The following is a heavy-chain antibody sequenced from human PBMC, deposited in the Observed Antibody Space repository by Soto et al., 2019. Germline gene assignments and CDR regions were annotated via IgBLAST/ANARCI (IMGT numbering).Heavy chain of an antibody. V-gene: IGHV4-39*01. Sequence: QLQLQESGPGLVKPSETLSLTCTVSGGSISSSSYYWGWIRQPPGKGLEWIGSIYYSGSTYYNPSLKSRVTISVDTSKNQFSLKLSSVTAADTAVYYCARLPRSDRQQLVPPPEYFQHWGQGTLVTVSS. CDR2: IYYSGST. J-gene: IGHJ1*01. D-gene: IGHD6-13*01. CDR3: ARLPRSDRQQLVPPPEYFQH. CDR1: GGSISSSSYY.